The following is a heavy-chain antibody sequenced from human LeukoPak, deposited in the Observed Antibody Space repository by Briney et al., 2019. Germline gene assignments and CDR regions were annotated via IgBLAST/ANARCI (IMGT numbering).Heavy chain of an antibody. Sequence: PSETLSLTCTVSSGSISSYYWNWIRQPPGKGLEWIGYIYCSGSTNCNPSLKSRVTISVDTSKNQFSLKLSSLTAADTAAYYCARGHCSGGSCPFDYWGQGTLVTVSS. D-gene: IGHD2-15*01. CDR1: SGSISSYY. CDR2: IYCSGST. CDR3: ARGHCSGGSCPFDY. V-gene: IGHV4-59*01. J-gene: IGHJ4*02.